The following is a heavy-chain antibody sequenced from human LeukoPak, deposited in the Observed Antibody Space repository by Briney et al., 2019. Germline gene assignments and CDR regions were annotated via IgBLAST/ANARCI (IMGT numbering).Heavy chain of an antibody. Sequence: GGSLRLPCAASGFTFSDYWMSWVRQAPGKGLEWVANINQDGSEKHYVDSLKGRFTVSRDNAKNSLYLQMNNLRVEDTAVYYCASYGDYEHFDSWGQGTLVTVSS. J-gene: IGHJ4*02. V-gene: IGHV3-7*01. D-gene: IGHD4-17*01. CDR3: ASYGDYEHFDS. CDR1: GFTFSDYW. CDR2: INQDGSEK.